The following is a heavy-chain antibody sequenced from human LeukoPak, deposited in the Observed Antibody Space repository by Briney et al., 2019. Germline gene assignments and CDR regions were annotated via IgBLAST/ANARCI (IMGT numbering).Heavy chain of an antibody. V-gene: IGHV3-66*01. CDR3: ARELREHGVFDI. D-gene: IGHD1-26*01. CDR1: EFSVGSNY. J-gene: IGHJ3*02. CDR2: IYSGGST. Sequence: GGSLRLSCAASEFSVGSNYMTWVRQAPGKGLEWVSLIYSGGSTYYADSVKGRFTISRDNSKNTVYLQMNSLRAEDTAVYYCARELREHGVFDIWGQGTMVTVSS.